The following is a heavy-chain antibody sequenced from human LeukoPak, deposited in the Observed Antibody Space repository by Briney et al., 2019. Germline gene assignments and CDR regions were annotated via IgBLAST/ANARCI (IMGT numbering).Heavy chain of an antibody. V-gene: IGHV4-30-4*01. CDR3: ARAPSQYYYDSSGHDAFDI. J-gene: IGHJ3*02. CDR1: GGSISSGDYY. D-gene: IGHD3-22*01. CDR2: IYYSGST. Sequence: SETLSLTCTVPGGSISSGDYYWSWIRQPPGKGLEWIGYIYYSGSTYYNLSLKSRVTISVDTSKNQFSLKLSSVTAADTAVYYCARAPSQYYYDSSGHDAFDIWGQGTMVTVSS.